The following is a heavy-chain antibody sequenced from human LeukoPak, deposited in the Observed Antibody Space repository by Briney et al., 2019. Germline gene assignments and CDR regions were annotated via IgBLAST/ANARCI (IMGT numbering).Heavy chain of an antibody. CDR2: SNTDGRTT. Sequence: PGGSLRLSCAAFGFTFSSYWMHWVRQAPGKGLGWVSRSNTDGRTTHYAHSVKGRFTISRDNAKNTMYLQMNSLRGEDTAVYYCARDRQYDMDVWGKGTTVTVAS. J-gene: IGHJ6*04. V-gene: IGHV3-74*01. CDR3: ARDRQYDMDV. CDR1: GFTFSSYW.